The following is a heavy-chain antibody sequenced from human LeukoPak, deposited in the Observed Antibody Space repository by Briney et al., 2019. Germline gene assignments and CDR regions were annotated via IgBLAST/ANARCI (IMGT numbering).Heavy chain of an antibody. CDR1: GYSFTSYW. J-gene: IGHJ4*02. V-gene: IGHV5-51*01. Sequence: GESLKISCKGSGYSFTSYWIGWVRQMPGRGLEWMGIIYPGDSDTRYSPSFQGQVTISADKSISTAYLQWSSLKASDTAMYYCARRLKGDCSSTSCYPYYFDYWGQGTLVTVSS. CDR2: IYPGDSDT. D-gene: IGHD2-2*01. CDR3: ARRLKGDCSSTSCYPYYFDY.